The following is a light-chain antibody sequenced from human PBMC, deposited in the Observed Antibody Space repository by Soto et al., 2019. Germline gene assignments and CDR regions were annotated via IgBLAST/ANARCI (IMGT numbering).Light chain of an antibody. CDR3: SSFAGSPVV. J-gene: IGLJ2*01. Sequence: QSALTQPASVSGSPGQSITISCSGTRSDIGSYNYVAWYQQFPGKTPKILIYGVSNRPSGVSSRFSGSKSGNTASLTVSGLQAEDEADYYCSSFAGSPVVFGGGTKLTVL. CDR2: GVS. CDR1: RSDIGSYNY. V-gene: IGLV2-14*01.